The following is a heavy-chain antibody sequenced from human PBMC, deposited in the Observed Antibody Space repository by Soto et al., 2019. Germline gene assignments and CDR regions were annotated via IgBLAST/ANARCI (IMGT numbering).Heavy chain of an antibody. V-gene: IGHV3-30*18. D-gene: IGHD4-17*01. J-gene: IGHJ5*02. CDR1: GFTFSSYG. CDR2: ISYQGNYK. CDR3: AKDLLHNTVTTCGS. Sequence: QVQLVESGGGVVQPGRSLRLSCAASGFTFSSYGMHWVRQAPGKGLEWVAVISYQGNYKYYADSVKGRFTISRDNFKITLYLQMSSLRAEATAISFCAKDLLHNTVTTCGSWGQGTLVTVSS.